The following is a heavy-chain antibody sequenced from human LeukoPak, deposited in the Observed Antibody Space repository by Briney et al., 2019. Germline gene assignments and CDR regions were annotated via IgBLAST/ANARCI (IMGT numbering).Heavy chain of an antibody. D-gene: IGHD3-10*01. CDR3: ARDQWDGSGIKGHWFDP. Sequence: SVKVSCKASGGTFSSYAISWVGQPPGQGLEWMGGIIPIFGTANYAQKFQGRVTITADESTSTAYMELSSLRSEDTAVYYGARDQWDGSGIKGHWFDPWGQGTLVTVSS. CDR2: IIPIFGTA. J-gene: IGHJ5*02. V-gene: IGHV1-69*13. CDR1: GGTFSSYA.